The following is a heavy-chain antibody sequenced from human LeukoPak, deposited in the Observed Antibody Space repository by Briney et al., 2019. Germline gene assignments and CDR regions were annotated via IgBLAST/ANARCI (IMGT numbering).Heavy chain of an antibody. CDR3: ARSASPAIMVAGGTHDY. CDR2: IIPIFGTA. D-gene: IGHD3-16*01. CDR1: GGTFSSYA. V-gene: IGHV1-69*13. Sequence: ASVTVSCKASGGTFSSYAISWVRQAPGQGLEWMGGIIPIFGTANYAQKFQGRVTITADESTSTAYMELSSLRSEDTAVYYCARSASPAIMVAGGTHDYWGQGTLVTVSS. J-gene: IGHJ4*02.